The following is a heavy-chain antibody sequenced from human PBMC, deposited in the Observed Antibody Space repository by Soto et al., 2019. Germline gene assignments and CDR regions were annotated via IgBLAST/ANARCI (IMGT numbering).Heavy chain of an antibody. J-gene: IGHJ2*01. Sequence: EVQLVESGGGLVQPGGSLRLSCAASGFTFSSYSMNWVRQAPGKGLEWVSYISSSSSTIYYADSVKGRFTSSRDNAKNSLYLQMNSLRDEDTAVYYCAREQRSSSGYDVFDLWGRGTLVTVSS. CDR1: GFTFSSYS. D-gene: IGHD3-22*01. V-gene: IGHV3-48*02. CDR2: ISSSSSTI. CDR3: AREQRSSSGYDVFDL.